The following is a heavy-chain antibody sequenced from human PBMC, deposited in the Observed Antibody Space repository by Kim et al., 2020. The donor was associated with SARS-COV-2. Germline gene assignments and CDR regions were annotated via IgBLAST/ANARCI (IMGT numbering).Heavy chain of an antibody. CDR3: AKGGGSD. V-gene: IGHV3-48*01. J-gene: IGHJ4*02. CDR2: TL. Sequence: TLYDANSVEGRFTISRDNAKNSLYLQMNSLRAEETAVYYCAKGGGSDWGQGTLVTVSS. D-gene: IGHD6-19*01.